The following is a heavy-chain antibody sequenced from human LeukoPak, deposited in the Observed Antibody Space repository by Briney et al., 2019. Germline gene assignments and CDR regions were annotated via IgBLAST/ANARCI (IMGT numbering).Heavy chain of an antibody. CDR2: IYKTGST. J-gene: IGHJ6*02. Sequence: SETLSLTCTASGGSISSSSHYWGWIRQPPGKGLEWIASIYKTGSTFYNPSLKSRVTMSVDTSKNEFSLKLSSVTAADTAVYYCARDLRIAVAGRGYYYYGMDVWGQGTTVTVSS. CDR1: GGSISSSSHY. D-gene: IGHD6-19*01. V-gene: IGHV4-39*07. CDR3: ARDLRIAVAGRGYYYYGMDV.